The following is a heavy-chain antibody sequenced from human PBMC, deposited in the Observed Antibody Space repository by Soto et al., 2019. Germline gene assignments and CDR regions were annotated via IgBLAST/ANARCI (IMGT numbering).Heavy chain of an antibody. D-gene: IGHD3-22*01. V-gene: IGHV1-18*01. J-gene: IGHJ6*02. CDR3: AKTRSGYYRVLGRVEGMDV. CDR2: ISAYNGNT. CDR1: GYTFTSYG. Sequence: QVQLVQSGAEVKKPGASVKVSCKASGYTFTSYGISWVRQAPGQGLEWMGWISAYNGNTNYAQKLQGRVTMTTDTXKSXAXTELRSLRSDDTAVYYCAKTRSGYYRVLGRVEGMDVWGQGTTVTVSS.